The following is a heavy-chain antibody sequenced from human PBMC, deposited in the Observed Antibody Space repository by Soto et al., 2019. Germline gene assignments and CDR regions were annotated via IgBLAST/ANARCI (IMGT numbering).Heavy chain of an antibody. V-gene: IGHV1-18*01. J-gene: IGHJ6*02. CDR1: GYSFSSYG. CDR3: ARGGYYDSSGARNYHYYGMDV. CDR2: ISPYNDDT. D-gene: IGHD3-22*01. Sequence: ASVKVSCKASGYSFSSYGITWVRQAPGQGLEWLGWISPYNDDTKYAQRLQGRVTMTTDTSTRTAYMDIRGLRSDDTAIYYCARGGYYDSSGARNYHYYGMDVWGQGTTVTVSS.